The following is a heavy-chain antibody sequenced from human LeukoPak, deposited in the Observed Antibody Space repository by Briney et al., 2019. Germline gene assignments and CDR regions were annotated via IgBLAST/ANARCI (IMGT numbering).Heavy chain of an antibody. CDR1: GFTFSSYG. J-gene: IGHJ4*02. CDR2: ISYDGSNK. Sequence: GGSLRLFCAASGFTFSSYGMHWVRQAPGKGLEWVAVISYDGSNKYYADSVKGRFTISRDNSKNTLYLQMNSLRAEDTSVYYCAKDRDIVVVPGGIRQGLDHWGQGTLVTVSS. CDR3: AKDRDIVVVPGGIRQGLDH. D-gene: IGHD2-2*01. V-gene: IGHV3-30*18.